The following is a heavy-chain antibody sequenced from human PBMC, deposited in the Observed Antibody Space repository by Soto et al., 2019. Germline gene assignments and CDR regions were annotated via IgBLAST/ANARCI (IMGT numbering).Heavy chain of an antibody. J-gene: IGHJ5*02. CDR2: ISAYNGNT. CDR1: GYTFSSYG. CDR3: ARGADFWSGYRWFDP. V-gene: IGHV1-18*01. Sequence: GASVKVSCKASGYTFSSYGISWVRQAPGQGLEWMGWISAYNGNTKNAQNLQGSVTLTTDTSTSTAYMELRSLRYDDTAVYFCARGADFWSGYRWFDPWGQGTLVTVSS. D-gene: IGHD3-3*01.